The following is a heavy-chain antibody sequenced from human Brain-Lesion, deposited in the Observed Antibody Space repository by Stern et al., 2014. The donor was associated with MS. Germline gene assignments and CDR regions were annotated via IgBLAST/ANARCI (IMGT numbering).Heavy chain of an antibody. Sequence: QVQLVESGAEVKKPGASVKVSCKVSGYTLTELSMHWVRQAPRKGLEWMGGFAPDDGETIYAQKFQGRVTMTEDTSTDTAYMELSSLRSEDTAVYYCATLSPGAGGNYYRHFDYWGQGTLVTVSS. V-gene: IGHV1-24*01. CDR2: FAPDDGET. CDR3: ATLSPGAGGNYYRHFDY. D-gene: IGHD1-26*01. CDR1: GYTLTELS. J-gene: IGHJ4*02.